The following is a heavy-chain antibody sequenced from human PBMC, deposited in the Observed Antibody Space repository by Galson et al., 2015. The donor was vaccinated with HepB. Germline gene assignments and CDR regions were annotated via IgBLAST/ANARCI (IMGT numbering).Heavy chain of an antibody. Sequence: SLRLSCATSGFNFGIYAMTWVRQAPGKGLEWVSGISHTGDKTYYADSVRGRFTVSRDNSKSTLYLHMSSLRVEDTALYYCACQLRYGGPTDYWGQGTLVTVSS. J-gene: IGHJ4*02. CDR2: ISHTGDKT. V-gene: IGHV3-23*01. D-gene: IGHD2-2*01. CDR3: ACQLRYGGPTDY. CDR1: GFNFGIYA.